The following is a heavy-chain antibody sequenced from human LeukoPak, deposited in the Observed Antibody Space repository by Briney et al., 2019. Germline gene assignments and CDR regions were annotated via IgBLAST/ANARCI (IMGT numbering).Heavy chain of an antibody. D-gene: IGHD5/OR15-5a*01. CDR3: ARDPTSEISVPHYFDD. Sequence: SETLSLTCAVYDGAFSGYHWNWIRRAPGKGLEWIGEVNHRGMTNYNPSLKSRVIISADTSKNQFYLKLHSVTAADTAIYYCARDPTSEISVPHYFDDWGQGTLVTVSS. J-gene: IGHJ4*02. V-gene: IGHV4-34*01. CDR1: DGAFSGYH. CDR2: VNHRGMT.